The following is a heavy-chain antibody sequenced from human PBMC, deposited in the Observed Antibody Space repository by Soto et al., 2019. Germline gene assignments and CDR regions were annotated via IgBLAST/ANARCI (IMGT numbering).Heavy chain of an antibody. CDR1: GFRFSSYG. Sequence: GGSLRLSCEVSGFRFSSYGMNWVRLVPGKGLEWVANIREERSDMYYVGSVKGRFTISRDNAKNSLYLQMNSLRAEDTAVYYCATEVWVYYDFWSGYSDYWGQGTLVTVSS. J-gene: IGHJ4*02. CDR3: ATEVWVYYDFWSGYSDY. V-gene: IGHV3-7*01. D-gene: IGHD3-3*01. CDR2: IREERSDM.